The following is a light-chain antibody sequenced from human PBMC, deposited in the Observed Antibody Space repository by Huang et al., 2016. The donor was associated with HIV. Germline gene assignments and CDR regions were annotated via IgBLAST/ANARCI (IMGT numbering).Light chain of an antibody. CDR3: QQSYSMPIT. V-gene: IGKV1-39*01. J-gene: IGKJ5*01. Sequence: DIQVTQSPSSLSASVGDRVTITCRASQPINTYLNWYQQKPGKAPKRLIYDSSTLQSGVPSMFSGSGSGTDFTLTISSLQTEDFATYYCQQSYSMPITFGLGTRLEI. CDR1: QPINTY. CDR2: DSS.